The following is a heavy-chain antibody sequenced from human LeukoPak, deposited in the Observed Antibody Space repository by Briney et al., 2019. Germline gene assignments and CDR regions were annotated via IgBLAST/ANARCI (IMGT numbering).Heavy chain of an antibody. CDR2: ISYDGSNK. J-gene: IGHJ6*03. V-gene: IGHV3-30*07. CDR1: GFTFSSYA. D-gene: IGHD2-2*01. CDR3: AKAIRTSCYGCNMDV. Sequence: GGSLRLSCAASGFTFSSYAVHWVRQAPGKGLEWVAVISYDGSNKYYADSVKGRFTISRDNSKNTLYLQMNSLRAEDTAVYYCAKAIRTSCYGCNMDVWGKGTTVTVSS.